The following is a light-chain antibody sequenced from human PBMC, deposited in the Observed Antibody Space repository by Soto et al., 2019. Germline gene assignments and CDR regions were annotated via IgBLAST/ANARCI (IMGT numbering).Light chain of an antibody. CDR2: WAS. J-gene: IGKJ2*01. CDR3: QQYVDSPYT. Sequence: DIVMTQFPDSLAVSLGERATINCKSSQSGFYSPNNKNYLAWYQQKAGQPPKLLIYWASTRESGVPYRFSGNGSGTDFSLTINSLQAEDVAVYYCQQYVDSPYTFGQGTKLEIK. CDR1: QSGFYSPNNKNY. V-gene: IGKV4-1*01.